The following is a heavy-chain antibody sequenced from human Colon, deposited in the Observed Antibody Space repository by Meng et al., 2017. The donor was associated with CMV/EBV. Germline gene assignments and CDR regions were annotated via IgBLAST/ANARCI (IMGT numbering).Heavy chain of an antibody. CDR2: IYDSGST. D-gene: IGHD3-10*01. J-gene: IGHJ4*02. CDR3: ARQQGSGSYVDSFDN. V-gene: IGHV4-30-4*01. CDR1: GDSISSGDYY. Sequence: LRLSCTVSGDSISSGDYYWSWIRQSPGKGLEWIGYIYDSGSTFYSPTLRSRVVVSVDKSTNQFFLRLTSVTAADTAVYYCARQQGSGSYVDSFDNWGQGILVIVSS.